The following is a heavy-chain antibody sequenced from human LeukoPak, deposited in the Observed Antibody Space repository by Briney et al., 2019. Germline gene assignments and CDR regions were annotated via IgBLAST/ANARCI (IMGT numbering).Heavy chain of an antibody. CDR3: ARSVVVISYYFDY. D-gene: IGHD3-22*01. CDR2: ISYDGSNK. Sequence: SGGSLRLSCAASGFTFSSYAMHWVRQAPGKGLEWVAVISYDGSNKYYAGSVKGRFTISRDNSKNTLYLQMNSLRAEDTAVYYCARSVVVISYYFDYWGQGTLVTVSS. CDR1: GFTFSSYA. V-gene: IGHV3-30-3*01. J-gene: IGHJ4*02.